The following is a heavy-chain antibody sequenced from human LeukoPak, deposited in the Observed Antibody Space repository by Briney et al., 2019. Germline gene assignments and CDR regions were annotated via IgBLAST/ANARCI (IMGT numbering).Heavy chain of an antibody. CDR2: ISGSGGST. V-gene: IGHV3-23*01. Sequence: PGGSLRLSCAASGFTFSSYAMSWVRQAPGKGLEWVSAISGSGGSTYYADSVKGRFTISRDNSKNTLYLQMNSLRAEDTAVYYCAKHLVYYDFRLRDEYFDYWGQGTLVTVSS. CDR3: AKHLVYYDFRLRDEYFDY. CDR1: GFTFSSYA. J-gene: IGHJ4*02. D-gene: IGHD3-3*01.